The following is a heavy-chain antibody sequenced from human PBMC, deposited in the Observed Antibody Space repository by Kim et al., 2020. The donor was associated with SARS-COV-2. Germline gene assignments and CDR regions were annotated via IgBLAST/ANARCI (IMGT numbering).Heavy chain of an antibody. CDR2: ISWNSGSI. CDR3: AKIAAAGPYYYYYMDV. CDR1: GFTFDDYA. J-gene: IGHJ6*03. Sequence: GGSLRLSCAASGFTFDDYAMHWVRQAPGKGLEWVSGISWNSGSIGYADSVKGRFTISRDNAKNSLYLQMNSLRAEDTALYYCAKIAAAGPYYYYYMDVWG. D-gene: IGHD6-13*01. V-gene: IGHV3-9*01.